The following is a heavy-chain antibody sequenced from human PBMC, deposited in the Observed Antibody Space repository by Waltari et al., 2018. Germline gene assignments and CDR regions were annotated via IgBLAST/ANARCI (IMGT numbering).Heavy chain of an antibody. J-gene: IGHJ3*02. CDR2: IIPIFGTA. Sequence: QVQLVQSGAEVKKPGSSVKVSCKASGCTFSSYAHSRVRQAPGQGLEWMGGIIPIFGTANYAQKFQGRVTITADESTSTAYMELSSLRSEDTAVYYCARDSGYSGSSFDAFDIWGQGTMVTVSS. V-gene: IGHV1-69*13. CDR3: ARDSGYSGSSFDAFDI. CDR1: GCTFSSYA. D-gene: IGHD1-26*01.